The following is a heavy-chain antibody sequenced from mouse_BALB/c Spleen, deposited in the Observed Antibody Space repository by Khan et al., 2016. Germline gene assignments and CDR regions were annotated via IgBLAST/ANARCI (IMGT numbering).Heavy chain of an antibody. V-gene: IGHV2-6-7*01. J-gene: IGHJ4*01. D-gene: IGHD2-2*01. CDR2: IWGDGTT. CDR1: GFSLIAYG. CDR3: ARDGWGYYAMDY. Sequence: QVQLKESGPGLVAPSQSLSITCTVSGFSLIAYGVNWVRQPPGKSLEWLGMIWGDGTTDYNSALKSRLNITKDNSKSQVFLKMNSLRTDDTARYYCARDGWGYYAMDYWGQGTSVTVSS.